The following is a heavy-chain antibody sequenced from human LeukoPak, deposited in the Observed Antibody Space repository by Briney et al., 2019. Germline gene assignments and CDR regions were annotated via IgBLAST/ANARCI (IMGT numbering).Heavy chain of an antibody. CDR2: ITNTGGNT. V-gene: IGHV3-23*01. CDR1: GFTFPSYA. CDR3: AKGGQTDRFDY. D-gene: IGHD5-12*01. Sequence: GGSLRLSCAASGFTFPSYAMSWVRQAPGKGLEWVSGITNTGGNTYYADSVKGRFTMSRDNSKSTLYLQMNSLRAEDTAVFYCAKGGQTDRFDYWGQGALVTAST. J-gene: IGHJ4*02.